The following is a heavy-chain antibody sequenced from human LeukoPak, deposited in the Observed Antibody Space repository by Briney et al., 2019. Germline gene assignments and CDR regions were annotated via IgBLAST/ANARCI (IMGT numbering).Heavy chain of an antibody. CDR3: ARAAAGRVVPAAAYFDY. Sequence: GGSLRLSCAASGFTFSSYAMHWVRQAPGKGLEWVAVISYDGSNKYYADSVKGRFTISRDNAKNSLYLQMNSLRAEDTAVYYCARAAAGRVVPAAAYFDYWGQGTLVTVSS. V-gene: IGHV3-30-3*01. CDR1: GFTFSSYA. J-gene: IGHJ4*02. D-gene: IGHD2-2*01. CDR2: ISYDGSNK.